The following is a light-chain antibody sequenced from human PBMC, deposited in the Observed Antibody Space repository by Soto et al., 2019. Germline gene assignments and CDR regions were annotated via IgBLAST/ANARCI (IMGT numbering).Light chain of an antibody. CDR3: LQHHSYPRT. CDR1: QGISNS. Sequence: DIQMTQSPSAMSASVGDSVTITCRASQGISNSLAWFQQKPGKVPQRLIYGASSLQSGVPSRFSGSGSGTEFSLTISSLQPEDFATYYCLQHHSYPRTFGQGTKVEIK. CDR2: GAS. V-gene: IGKV1-17*03. J-gene: IGKJ1*01.